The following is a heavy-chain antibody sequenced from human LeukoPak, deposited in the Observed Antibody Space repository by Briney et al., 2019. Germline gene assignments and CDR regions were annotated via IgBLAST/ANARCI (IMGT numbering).Heavy chain of an antibody. J-gene: IGHJ4*02. D-gene: IGHD3-22*01. Sequence: PGRSLRLSWTAPVLTFSGYSMNWIREAPWKGLEWVLSFGTRSTSIYHAGSVKGRFAISRDNAKNSLYLQMNSLRAEDTALYYCAREVSEGFDFWGQGTLVTVSS. CDR1: VLTFSGYS. V-gene: IGHV3-21*01. CDR3: AREVSEGFDF. CDR2: FGTRSTSI.